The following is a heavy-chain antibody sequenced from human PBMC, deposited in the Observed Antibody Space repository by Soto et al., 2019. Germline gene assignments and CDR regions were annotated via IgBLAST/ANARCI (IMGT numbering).Heavy chain of an antibody. Sequence: PSETLSLTCTVSGGSISSGGYYWSWIRQHPGKVLEWIGYIYYSGSTYYNPSLKSQVTISVDTSKNQFSLKLSSVTAADTAVYYCARDRTTVTPSYYYYGMDVWGQGTTVTVSS. CDR3: ARDRTTVTPSYYYYGMDV. J-gene: IGHJ6*02. D-gene: IGHD4-17*01. CDR1: GGSISSGGYY. CDR2: IYYSGST. V-gene: IGHV4-31*01.